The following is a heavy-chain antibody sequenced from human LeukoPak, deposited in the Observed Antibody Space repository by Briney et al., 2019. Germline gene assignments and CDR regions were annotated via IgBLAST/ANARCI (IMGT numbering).Heavy chain of an antibody. D-gene: IGHD4-23*01. CDR1: GFTFGSYS. CDR2: ISSGSNTI. Sequence: AGGSLRLSCAASGFTFGSYSMNWVRQAPGKGLEWLSYISSGSNTIYYADSVKGRFTISRDNGKNSLYQQLNSLRAEDTAVYYCAKWVGTLGSLDFWGQGTLVTVSS. CDR3: AKWVGTLGSLDF. J-gene: IGHJ4*02. V-gene: IGHV3-48*04.